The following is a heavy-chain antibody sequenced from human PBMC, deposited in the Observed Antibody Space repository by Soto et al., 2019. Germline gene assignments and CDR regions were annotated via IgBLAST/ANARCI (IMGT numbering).Heavy chain of an antibody. CDR3: ARRSGYCSGGRCYKDHAFDF. J-gene: IGHJ3*01. V-gene: IGHV5-51*01. D-gene: IGHD2-15*01. CDR1: GYSSSNYW. CDR2: FHPGDSGT. Sequence: KDACRALGYSSSNYWIARVLQMPGKGLECMGMFHPGDSGTRYSPSFPGQVTISADKSISTASLQWSSLSASDTAMYYCARRSGYCSGGRCYKDHAFDFGGPGTMVNVPS.